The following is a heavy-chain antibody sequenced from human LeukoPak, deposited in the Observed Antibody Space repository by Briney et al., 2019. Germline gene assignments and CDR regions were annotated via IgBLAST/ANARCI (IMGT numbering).Heavy chain of an antibody. J-gene: IGHJ4*02. CDR3: ARDRPGKEQWLVY. CDR2: ISAYNGNT. CDR1: GYTFTSYG. V-gene: IGHV1-18*04. Sequence: ASVKVSCKASGYTFTSYGISWVRQAPGQGLEWMGWISAYNGNTNYTQKLQGRVTMTTDTSTSTAYVELRSLRSDDTAVYYCARDRPGKEQWLVYWGQGTLVTVSS. D-gene: IGHD6-19*01.